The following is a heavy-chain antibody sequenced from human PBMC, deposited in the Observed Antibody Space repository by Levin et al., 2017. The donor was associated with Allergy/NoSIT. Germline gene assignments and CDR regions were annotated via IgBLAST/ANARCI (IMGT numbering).Heavy chain of an antibody. Sequence: GESLKISCAASGFTFSSHAMSWARQAPGKGLEWVPLITGSSGNTYHADPVKGRFTIPRDNSKNTLYLRMDSLRAEDTALYYCANANNFAFRIWGRGTMVSVSS. J-gene: IGHJ3*02. CDR3: ANANNFAFRI. CDR2: ITGSSGNT. V-gene: IGHV3-23*01. CDR1: GFTFSSHA.